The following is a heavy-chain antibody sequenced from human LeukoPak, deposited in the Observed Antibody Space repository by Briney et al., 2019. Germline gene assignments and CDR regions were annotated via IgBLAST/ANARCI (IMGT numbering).Heavy chain of an antibody. D-gene: IGHD3-16*02. J-gene: IGHJ4*02. V-gene: IGHV3-49*04. Sequence: GGSLRLSCTASGFTFGDYAMGWVRQAPGKGLEWVGSIRSKAYGGTTEYAASVKGRFTISRDDSKSIAYLQMNSLKTEDTAVYYCTREERRLGELSLAYWGQGTLVTVSS. CDR1: GFTFGDYA. CDR2: IRSKAYGGTT. CDR3: TREERRLGELSLAY.